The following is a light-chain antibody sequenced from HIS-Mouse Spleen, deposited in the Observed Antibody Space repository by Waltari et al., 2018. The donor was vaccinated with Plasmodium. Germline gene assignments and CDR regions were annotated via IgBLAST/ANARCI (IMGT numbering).Light chain of an antibody. CDR1: QSISSW. V-gene: IGKV1-5*03. J-gene: IGKJ2*01. Sequence: DIQMTQSPSTLSASVGDRVTITCRASQSISSWLAWYQQKPGKAPKLLIYKASSLESGVPSRLSGSGSGTEFTRTISSLQPDDFATYYCQQYNSYSYTCGQGTKLEIK. CDR3: QQYNSYSYT. CDR2: KAS.